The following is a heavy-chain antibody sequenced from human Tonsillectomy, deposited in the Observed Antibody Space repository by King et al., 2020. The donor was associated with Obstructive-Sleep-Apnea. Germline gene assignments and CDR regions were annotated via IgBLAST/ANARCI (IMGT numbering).Heavy chain of an antibody. CDR1: GFTFSDFW. CDR2: ISRDGRSA. J-gene: IGHJ4*02. V-gene: IGHV3-74*01. CDR3: ARVKGEWIQLWLAY. Sequence: VQLVESGGGLVQPGGSLRLSCAASGFTFSDFWMHWVRQAPGKGLVWVSRISRDGRSARYADSVKGRFTISRDNAANTLYLQMNSLRAEDTAVYYCARVKGEWIQLWLAYWGQGTLVTVSS. D-gene: IGHD5-18*01.